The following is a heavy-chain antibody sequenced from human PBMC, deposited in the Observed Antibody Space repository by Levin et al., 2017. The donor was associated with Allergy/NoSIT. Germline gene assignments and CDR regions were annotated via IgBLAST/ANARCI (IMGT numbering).Heavy chain of an antibody. Sequence: SETLSLTCTVSGGSFSTSSYYWGWIRQPPGKGLEWIGSIHNTGNTYYNPSLKSRVTISVDTSKNQFSLRLGSVTAADTAIYYCARHVSGIVVGSAAVGAERLYYFDSWGQGTLVSVSS. D-gene: IGHD2-15*01. J-gene: IGHJ4*02. CDR1: GGSFSTSSYY. CDR3: ARHVSGIVVGSAAVGAERLYYFDS. V-gene: IGHV4-39*01. CDR2: IHNTGNT.